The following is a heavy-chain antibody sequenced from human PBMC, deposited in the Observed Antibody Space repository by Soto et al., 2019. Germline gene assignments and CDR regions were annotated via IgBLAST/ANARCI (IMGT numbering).Heavy chain of an antibody. CDR3: ARKGKQWLVKRGWFDP. D-gene: IGHD6-19*01. J-gene: IGHJ5*02. Sequence: PSETLSLTCAVSGGSISSSNWWSLFRQPPGKGLEWIGEIYHSGSTNYNPSLKSRVTISVDKSKNQFSLKLSSVTAADTAVYYCARKGKQWLVKRGWFDPWGQGTLVTV. CDR2: IYHSGST. V-gene: IGHV4-4*02. CDR1: GGSISSSNW.